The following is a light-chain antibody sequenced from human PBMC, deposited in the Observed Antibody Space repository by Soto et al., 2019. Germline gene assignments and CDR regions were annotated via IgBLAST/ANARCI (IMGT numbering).Light chain of an antibody. CDR2: EVS. V-gene: IGLV2-14*01. Sequence: QSALTQPASVSGSPGQSITISCTGTSSDVGGYNYVSWYQQHPGKAPKLMIYEVSNRPSGVSNRFSGSKSGNTASLAISGLQAEDEADYYCSSYTSSSTHNYALGTGTKV. CDR1: SSDVGGYNY. J-gene: IGLJ1*01. CDR3: SSYTSSSTHNYA.